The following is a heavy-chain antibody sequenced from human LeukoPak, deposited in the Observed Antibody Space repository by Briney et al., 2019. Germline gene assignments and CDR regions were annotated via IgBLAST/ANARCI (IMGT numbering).Heavy chain of an antibody. V-gene: IGHV3-21*01. CDR3: ARGTMFPYYFDY. Sequence: GGSLRLSCAASGFTFSSYSMKWVRQTPGKGLEWVSFISSSSSYIYYADSVRGRFTISRDNAKNSLYLQMNSLRAVDTAVYYCARGTMFPYYFDYWGQGTLVTVSS. CDR1: GFTFSSYS. D-gene: IGHD3-10*02. J-gene: IGHJ4*02. CDR2: ISSSSSYI.